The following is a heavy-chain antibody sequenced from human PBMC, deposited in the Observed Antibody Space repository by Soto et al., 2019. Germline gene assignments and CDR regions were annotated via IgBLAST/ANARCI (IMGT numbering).Heavy chain of an antibody. V-gene: IGHV1-2*02. CDR3: ARDRSFYCSSTSCYYYYGMDV. CDR2: INPNSGGT. J-gene: IGHJ6*02. Sequence: ASVKVSCKASGYTFTGYYMHWVRQAPGQGLEWMGWINPNSGGTNYAQKFQGRVAMTRDTSISTAYMELSRLRSDDTAVYYCARDRSFYCSSTSCYYYYGMDVWGQGTTVTVSS. D-gene: IGHD2-2*01. CDR1: GYTFTGYY.